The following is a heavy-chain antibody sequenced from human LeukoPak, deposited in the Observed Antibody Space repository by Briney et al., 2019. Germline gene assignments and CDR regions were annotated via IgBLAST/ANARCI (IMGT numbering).Heavy chain of an antibody. V-gene: IGHV3-33*01. CDR3: ARDGVVNDILTGDDAFDI. CDR1: GFTFSSYG. J-gene: IGHJ3*02. D-gene: IGHD3-9*01. Sequence: PGGSLRLSCAASGFTFSSYGMHWVRQAPGKGLEWVAVIWYDGSNKYYADSVKGRFTISRDNSKNTLYLQMNSLRAEDTAVYYCARDGVVNDILTGDDAFDIWGQGTMVTVSS. CDR2: IWYDGSNK.